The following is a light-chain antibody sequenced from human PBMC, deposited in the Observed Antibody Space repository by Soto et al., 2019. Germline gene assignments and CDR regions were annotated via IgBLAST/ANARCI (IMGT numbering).Light chain of an antibody. J-gene: IGKJ1*01. V-gene: IGKV3-11*01. Sequence: EIVLTQSPATLSLSPGERATLSCRASQSVSSYLAWYQQKPGQAPRLLIYDASNRATGISARFSGSGSGTDFTLTISSLEPEDFAVYYCQQRRNWLWTFGQGTKVEIK. CDR2: DAS. CDR3: QQRRNWLWT. CDR1: QSVSSY.